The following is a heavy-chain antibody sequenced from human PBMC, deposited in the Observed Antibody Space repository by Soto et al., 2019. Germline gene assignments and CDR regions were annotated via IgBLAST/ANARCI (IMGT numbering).Heavy chain of an antibody. Sequence: GGSLRLSCAASGFTFSSYSMNWVRQAPGKGLEWVSYISSSISTIYYADSVKGRFTISRDNAKNSLYLQMNSLRAEDTAVYYCASPQGDDYYYYYYMDVWGKGTTVTVSS. V-gene: IGHV3-48*04. CDR1: GFTFSSYS. J-gene: IGHJ6*03. CDR3: ASPQGDDYYYYYYMDV. CDR2: ISSSISTI.